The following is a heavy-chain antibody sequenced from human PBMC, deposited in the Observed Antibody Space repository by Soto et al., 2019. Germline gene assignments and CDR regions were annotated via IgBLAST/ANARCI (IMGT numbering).Heavy chain of an antibody. CDR1: GYTFSSYG. CDR2: ISAYNGNT. CDR3: AAGKFGELLYDSWFDP. D-gene: IGHD3-10*01. Sequence: ASVKVSCKASGYTFSSYGISWVRQAPGQGVEWMGWISAYNGNTNYAQKLQGRVTMTTDTSTSTAYMELRSLRSDDTAVYYCAAGKFGELLYDSWFDPWGQGTLVTVSS. J-gene: IGHJ5*02. V-gene: IGHV1-18*01.